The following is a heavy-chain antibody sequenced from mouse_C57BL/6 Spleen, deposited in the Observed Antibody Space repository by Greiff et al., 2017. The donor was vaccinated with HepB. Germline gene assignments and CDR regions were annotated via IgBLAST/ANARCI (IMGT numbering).Heavy chain of an antibody. CDR3: ARDGKSGKGGDY. CDR1: GYSITSGYY. Sequence: EVKLQESGPGLVKPSQSLSLTCSVTGYSITSGYYWNWIRQFPGNKLEWMGYISYDGSNNYNPSLKNRISITRDTSKNQFFLKLNSVTTEDTATYYCARDGKSGKGGDYWGQGTSVTVSS. D-gene: IGHD4-1*01. J-gene: IGHJ4*01. CDR2: ISYDGSN. V-gene: IGHV3-6*01.